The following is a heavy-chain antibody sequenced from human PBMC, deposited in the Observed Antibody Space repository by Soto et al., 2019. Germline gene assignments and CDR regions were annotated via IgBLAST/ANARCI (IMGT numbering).Heavy chain of an antibody. Sequence: SETLSLTCTVSGGSISSYYWSWIRQPPGKGLEWIGYIYYSGSTNYTPSLKSRVTISVDTSKNQFSLKLSSVTAADTAVYYCARLRYFDWLLLPSISHYMDVWGKGTTVTVSS. CDR2: IYYSGST. CDR3: ARLRYFDWLLLPSISHYMDV. J-gene: IGHJ6*03. D-gene: IGHD3-9*01. V-gene: IGHV4-59*01. CDR1: GGSISSYY.